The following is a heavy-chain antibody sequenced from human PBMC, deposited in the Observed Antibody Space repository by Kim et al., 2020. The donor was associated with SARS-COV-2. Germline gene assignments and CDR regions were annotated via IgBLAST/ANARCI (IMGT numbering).Heavy chain of an antibody. Sequence: RFTISRNNSKNTLYLQMNSLRAEDTAVYYCARDTNPGCSGGSCYGRPLGYWGQGTLVTVSS. J-gene: IGHJ4*02. CDR3: ARDTNPGCSGGSCYGRPLGY. D-gene: IGHD2-15*01. V-gene: IGHV3-30*07.